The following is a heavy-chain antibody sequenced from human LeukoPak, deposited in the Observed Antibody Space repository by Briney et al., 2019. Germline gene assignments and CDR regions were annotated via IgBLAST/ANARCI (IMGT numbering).Heavy chain of an antibody. CDR3: ARGPAYYYDSSGYYRGAYYYYMDV. CDR1: GFTFSSYA. D-gene: IGHD3-22*01. J-gene: IGHJ6*03. CDR2: ISSNGGST. V-gene: IGHV3-64*01. Sequence: PGGSLRLSCAASGFTFSSYAMHWVRQAPGKGLEYVSAISSNGGSTYYANSVKGRFTISRDNSKNTLYLQMGSLRAEGMAVYYCARGPAYYYDSSGYYRGAYYYYMDVWGKGTTVTVSS.